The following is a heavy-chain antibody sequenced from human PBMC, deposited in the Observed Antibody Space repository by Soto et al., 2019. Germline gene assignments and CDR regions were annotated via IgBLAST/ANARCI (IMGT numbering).Heavy chain of an antibody. CDR2: INHTGTI. CDR1: GGSISGHY. J-gene: IGHJ4*02. Sequence: SETLSLTCAVYGGSISGHYWNWIRQPPGKGLEWIGDINHTGTISYNPSLKSRVTISVDTSKNHFSLELSSVTAADTAVYYCARAPRGAVAGLPGLDWGRGTLVTVSS. CDR3: ARAPRGAVAGLPGLD. V-gene: IGHV4-34*01. D-gene: IGHD6-19*01.